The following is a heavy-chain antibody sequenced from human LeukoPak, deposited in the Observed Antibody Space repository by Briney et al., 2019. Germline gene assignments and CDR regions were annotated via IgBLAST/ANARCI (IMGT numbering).Heavy chain of an antibody. J-gene: IGHJ6*04. CDR3: AKDLLTWEPEPGMDV. CDR2: IRYDGSNK. V-gene: IGHV3-30*02. CDR1: GFTFSTYA. Sequence: PGGSLRLSCAASGFTFSTYAMTWVRQAPGKGLEWVAFIRYDGSNKYYADSVKGRFTISRDNSKNTLYLQMNSLRAEDTAVYYCAKDLLTWEPEPGMDVWGKGTTVTVSS. D-gene: IGHD1-26*01.